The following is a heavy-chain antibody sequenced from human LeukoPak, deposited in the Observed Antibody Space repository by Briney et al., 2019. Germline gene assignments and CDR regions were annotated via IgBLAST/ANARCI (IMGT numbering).Heavy chain of an antibody. Sequence: RGSLRLSCAASGFTFSSYAMHWVRQAPGKGLEWVAVISYDGSNKYYADSVKGRFTISRDNSKNTLYLQMNSLRAEDTAVYYCARDRGDIVVVPAAIDYYYYGMDVWGQGTTVTVSS. CDR2: ISYDGSNK. CDR3: ARDRGDIVVVPAAIDYYYYGMDV. D-gene: IGHD2-2*01. J-gene: IGHJ6*02. CDR1: GFTFSSYA. V-gene: IGHV3-30-3*01.